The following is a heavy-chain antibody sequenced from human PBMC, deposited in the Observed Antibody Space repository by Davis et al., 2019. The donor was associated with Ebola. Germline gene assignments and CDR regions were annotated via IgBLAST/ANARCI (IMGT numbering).Heavy chain of an antibody. J-gene: IGHJ4*02. Sequence: GESLKISCAASGFTFSSYGMHWVRQAPGKGLEWVAVISYDGSNKYYADSVKGRFTISRDNSKNTLYLQMNSLKTEDTAVYYCTSETKLLGVYWGQGTLVTVSS. D-gene: IGHD2-15*01. CDR2: ISYDGSNK. CDR1: GFTFSSYG. CDR3: TSETKLLGVY. V-gene: IGHV3-30*03.